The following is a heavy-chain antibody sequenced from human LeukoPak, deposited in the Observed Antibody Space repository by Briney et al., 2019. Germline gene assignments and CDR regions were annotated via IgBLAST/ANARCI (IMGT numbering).Heavy chain of an antibody. CDR2: IYSGGDT. CDR1: GFTVITNY. V-gene: IGHV3-66*01. CDR3: TYGGNFDY. D-gene: IGHD4-17*01. J-gene: IGHJ4*02. Sequence: PGGSLRLSCAASGFTVITNYMSWVRQAPGKGLEWVSVIYSGGDTYYADSVKGRFTISSDNSKNTLSLQMNSLRAEDTALYYCTYGGNFDYWGQGTLVTVSS.